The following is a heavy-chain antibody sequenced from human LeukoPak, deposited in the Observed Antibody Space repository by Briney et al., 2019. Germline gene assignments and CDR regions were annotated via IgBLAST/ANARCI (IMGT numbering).Heavy chain of an antibody. CDR1: GYTFSRYS. V-gene: IGHV3-21*04. Sequence: GGSLRLSCAASGYTFSRYSMNWVRQAPGKGLEWVSSISSGSSYIYYADSMKGRFTISRDNSKNTLYLQMNSLRAEDTAVYYCASRNDRRDYYYYMDVWGKGTTVTISS. D-gene: IGHD3-22*01. J-gene: IGHJ6*03. CDR2: ISSGSSYI. CDR3: ASRNDRRDYYYYMDV.